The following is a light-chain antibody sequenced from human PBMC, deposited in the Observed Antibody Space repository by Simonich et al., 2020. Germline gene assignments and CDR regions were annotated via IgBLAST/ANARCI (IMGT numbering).Light chain of an antibody. CDR3: QQRSNWPYT. Sequence: ELVMTQPPATLSLSPGERATLSCRASQSVSSYLAWYQQNPGQAPRLLIYDASNRATGIPARCSGSGSGTDFTLTISSLEPEDFAVYYCQQRSNWPYTFGQGTKLEIK. CDR1: QSVSSY. J-gene: IGKJ2*01. V-gene: IGKV3-11*01. CDR2: DAS.